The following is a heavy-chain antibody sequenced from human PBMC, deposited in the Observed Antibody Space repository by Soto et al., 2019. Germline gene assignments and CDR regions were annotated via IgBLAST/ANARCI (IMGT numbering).Heavy chain of an antibody. V-gene: IGHV3-30*03. CDR3: ASWLQREHAYDI. CDR2: ISYDGSNK. J-gene: IGHJ3*02. D-gene: IGHD1-1*01. CDR1: GFTFSSYG. Sequence: GGSLRLSCAASGFTFSSYGMHWVRQAPGKGLEWVAVISYDGSNKYYADSVKGRFTISRDNSKNTLYLQMNSLRAEDTAVYYCASWLQREHAYDIWGLGTMVTVSS.